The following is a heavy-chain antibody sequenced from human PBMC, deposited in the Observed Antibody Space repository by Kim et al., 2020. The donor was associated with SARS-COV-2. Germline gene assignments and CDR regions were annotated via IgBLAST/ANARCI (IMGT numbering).Heavy chain of an antibody. CDR2: INHSGST. V-gene: IGHV4-34*01. D-gene: IGHD3-10*01. Sequence: SETLSLTCAVYGLSFSGYYWSWIRQPPGKGLEWIGEINHSGSTNYNPSLKSRVSITVDTSKNQSPLKLSTVTAADTAVYYCLRGSYDYYGSGSYSSDYWGQGTLVTVSS. J-gene: IGHJ4*02. CDR1: GLSFSGYY. CDR3: LRGSYDYYGSGSYSSDY.